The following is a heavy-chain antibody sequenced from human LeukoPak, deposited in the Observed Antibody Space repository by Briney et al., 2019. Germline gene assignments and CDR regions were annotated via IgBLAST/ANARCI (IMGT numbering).Heavy chain of an antibody. D-gene: IGHD3-10*02. Sequence: PSQTLSLTCTVSGGSISSGGYYWSWLRQHPGKGLEWTGYIYYSGSPYYNPSLKSRVTISVDTSKNQFSLKLSSVTAADTAVYYCARDVRGDPLVFWGQGTLVTVSS. CDR1: GGSISSGGYY. V-gene: IGHV4-30-4*08. CDR3: ARDVRGDPLVF. J-gene: IGHJ4*02. CDR2: IYYSGSP.